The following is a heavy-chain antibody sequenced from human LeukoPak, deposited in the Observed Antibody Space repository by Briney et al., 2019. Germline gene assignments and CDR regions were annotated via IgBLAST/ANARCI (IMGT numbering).Heavy chain of an antibody. D-gene: IGHD6-13*01. CDR2: INPSGGST. CDR1: GYTFTGYY. J-gene: IGHJ4*02. V-gene: IGHV1-46*01. CDR3: ARDRSSGWYPLDY. Sequence: ASVKVSCKASGYTFTGYYMHWVRQAPGQGLEWMGIINPSGGSTSYAQKFQGRVTMTTDSPTSTVYLELSSLRSEDTAMYYCARDRSSGWYPLDYWGQGTLVTVSS.